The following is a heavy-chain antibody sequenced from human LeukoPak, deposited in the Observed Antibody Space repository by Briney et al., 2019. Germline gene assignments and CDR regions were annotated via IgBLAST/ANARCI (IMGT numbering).Heavy chain of an antibody. J-gene: IGHJ4*02. V-gene: IGHV4-4*02. CDR2: IYYSGST. CDR1: GGSISSSNW. D-gene: IGHD3-9*01. Sequence: SETLSLTCAVSGGSISSSNWWSWVRQPPGKGLEWIGEIYYSGSTYYNPSLKSRVTISVDTSKNQFSLKLSSVTAADTAVYYCARVSDILTGYSPVDYWGQGTLVTVSS. CDR3: ARVSDILTGYSPVDY.